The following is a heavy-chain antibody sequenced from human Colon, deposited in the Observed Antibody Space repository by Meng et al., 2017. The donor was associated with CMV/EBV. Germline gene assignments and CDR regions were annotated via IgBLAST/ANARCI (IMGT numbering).Heavy chain of an antibody. CDR3: ARDDFTTSSYDL. J-gene: IGHJ4*02. CDR1: GFNFGTSW. V-gene: IGHV3-74*01. CDR2: INSDGSST. D-gene: IGHD3-16*01. Sequence: WAASGFNFGTSWIHWVRQAPGKGLVRVSRINSDGSSTSYADFVKGRFTISRDNARNTVFLQLNSVTADDTALYYCARDDFTTSSYDLWGQGTLVTVSS.